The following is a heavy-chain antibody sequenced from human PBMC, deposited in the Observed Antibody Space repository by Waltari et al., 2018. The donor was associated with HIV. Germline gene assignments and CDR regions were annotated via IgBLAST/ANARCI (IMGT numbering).Heavy chain of an antibody. J-gene: IGHJ2*01. D-gene: IGHD3-10*01. CDR3: ARSATGAMVRGVTLVFDL. CDR2: IYYSGST. CDR1: GGSISSSSYY. Sequence: QLQLQESGPGLVKPSETLSLTCTVSGGSISSSSYYWGWSRQPPGKGLEWIGSIYYSGSTYYNPSLKSRVTISVDTSKNQFSLKLSSVTAADTAVYYCARSATGAMVRGVTLVFDLWGRGTLVTVSS. V-gene: IGHV4-39*01.